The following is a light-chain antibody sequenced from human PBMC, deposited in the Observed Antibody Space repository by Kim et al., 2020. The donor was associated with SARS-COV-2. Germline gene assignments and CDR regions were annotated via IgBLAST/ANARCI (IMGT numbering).Light chain of an antibody. Sequence: PEKTARGSGGGNSIGSKGVDWYQQKSGRPPVLVMYYDGDRPSGIPERFSGSNSGNTATLSISRVEAGDEADYYCQVWDSSSDHRVVFGGGTQLTVL. CDR1: SIGSKG. CDR2: YDG. CDR3: QVWDSSSDHRVV. V-gene: IGLV3-21*04. J-gene: IGLJ2*01.